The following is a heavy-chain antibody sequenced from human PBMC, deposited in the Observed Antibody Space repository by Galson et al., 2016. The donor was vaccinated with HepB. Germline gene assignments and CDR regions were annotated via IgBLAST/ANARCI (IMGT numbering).Heavy chain of an antibody. J-gene: IGHJ4*02. V-gene: IGHV3-23*01. D-gene: IGHD2-15*01. CDR2: IGGLHDNT. CDR1: GFTFSNYD. CDR3: VRHDIGGFDG. Sequence: SLRLSCAASGFTFSNYDLSWVRQAPGRGLECVSGIGGLHDNTYYTDSVKGRFTISRDNSRNTLYLQLNSLRVEDTALYYCVRHDIGGFDGWGQGPLVTVSS.